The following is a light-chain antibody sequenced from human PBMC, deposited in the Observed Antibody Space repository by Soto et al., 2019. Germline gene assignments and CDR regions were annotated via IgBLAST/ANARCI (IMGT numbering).Light chain of an antibody. CDR1: QSISSW. V-gene: IGKV1-5*01. Sequence: DIQMTQSPSTLSASVGDRVTITCRASQSISSWLAWYQQKPGKAPKLLIYDASSLESGVPSRFSGSGSGTECTLTISSLQPDDFATYYCQQYNSYSWTFGQVTKVEIK. CDR3: QQYNSYSWT. J-gene: IGKJ1*01. CDR2: DAS.